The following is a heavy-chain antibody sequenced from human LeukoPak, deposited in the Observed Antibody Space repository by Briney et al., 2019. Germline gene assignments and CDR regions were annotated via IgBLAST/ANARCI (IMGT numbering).Heavy chain of an antibody. D-gene: IGHD1-26*01. Sequence: SETLSLTCAVYGGSFSGYYWSWIRQPPGKGLEWIGEIHPSGSTTYNPSLKSRVTISVDTSKNQFSLNMGSVTAADTAVYYCARGTDGSKIAYWGQGTLVTVSS. CDR3: ARGTDGSKIAY. CDR1: GGSFSGYY. CDR2: IHPSGST. V-gene: IGHV4-34*01. J-gene: IGHJ4*02.